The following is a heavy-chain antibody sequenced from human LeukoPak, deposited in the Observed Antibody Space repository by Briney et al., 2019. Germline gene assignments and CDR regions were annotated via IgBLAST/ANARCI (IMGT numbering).Heavy chain of an antibody. CDR1: GGSISSSSYY. CDR3: AREKPAAISDAFDI. Sequence: SETLSLTCTVSGGSISSSSYYWGWIRQPPGKGLEWIGSIYYSGSTYYNPSLKSRVTISVDTSKNQFSLKLSSVTAADTAVYYCAREKPAAISDAFDIWGQGTMVTVSS. D-gene: IGHD2-2*01. V-gene: IGHV4-39*02. J-gene: IGHJ3*02. CDR2: IYYSGST.